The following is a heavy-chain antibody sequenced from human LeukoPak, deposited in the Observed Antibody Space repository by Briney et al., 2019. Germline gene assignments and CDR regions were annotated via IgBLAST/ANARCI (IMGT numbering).Heavy chain of an antibody. D-gene: IGHD2-21*01. CDR3: AKSLLRVVWAYCGGDCYSFDY. CDR1: GGTFSSYA. V-gene: IGHV1-69*13. Sequence: ASVKVSCKASGGTFSSYAISWVRQAPRQGLEWMGGIIPIFGRANYAQKFQGRVTITADESTSTAYMELSSLGSEDTAVYYCAKSLLRVVWAYCGGDCYSFDYWGQGTLVTVSS. CDR2: IIPIFGRA. J-gene: IGHJ4*02.